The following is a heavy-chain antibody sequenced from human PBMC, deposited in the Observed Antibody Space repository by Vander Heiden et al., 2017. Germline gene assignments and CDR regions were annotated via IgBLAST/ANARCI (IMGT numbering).Heavy chain of an antibody. Sequence: QVQLQESGPGLVKPSETLSLTCSVSGVSISSHFWGLFRQPPGKGLEWIGYTHDREDTEYNPSLKSRVTISLDTSKNQFSLKLTSVTAADTAVFYCAGGGGWLTDYWGQGTLVTVSS. CDR3: AGGGGWLTDY. D-gene: IGHD6-19*01. CDR2: THDREDT. CDR1: GVSISSHF. V-gene: IGHV4-59*11. J-gene: IGHJ4*02.